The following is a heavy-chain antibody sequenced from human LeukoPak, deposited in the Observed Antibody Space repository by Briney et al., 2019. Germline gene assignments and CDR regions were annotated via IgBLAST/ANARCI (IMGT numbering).Heavy chain of an antibody. CDR2: IYYSGST. Sequence: ASETLSLTCTVSGGSISSYYWSWIRQPPGKGLEWIGYIYYSGSTNYNPSLKSRVTISVDTSKNQFSLKLSSVTAADTAVYYCARGGRLFDYWGQGTLVTVSS. D-gene: IGHD1-1*01. CDR1: GGSISSYY. CDR3: ARGGRLFDY. J-gene: IGHJ4*02. V-gene: IGHV4-59*01.